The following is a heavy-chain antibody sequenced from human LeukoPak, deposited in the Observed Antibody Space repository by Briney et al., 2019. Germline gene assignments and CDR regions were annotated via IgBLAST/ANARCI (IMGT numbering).Heavy chain of an antibody. D-gene: IGHD3-10*01. V-gene: IGHV3-66*04. J-gene: IGHJ3*02. Sequence: GGSLRLSCAASGFTVSSNYMSWVRQAPGKGLEWVSVIYSGSSTHYADSVKGRFTISRDNSKNTLYLQMNSLRAEDTAVYYCARPDSFGSGSSAFDIWGQGTMVTVSS. CDR1: GFTVSSNY. CDR2: IYSGSST. CDR3: ARPDSFGSGSSAFDI.